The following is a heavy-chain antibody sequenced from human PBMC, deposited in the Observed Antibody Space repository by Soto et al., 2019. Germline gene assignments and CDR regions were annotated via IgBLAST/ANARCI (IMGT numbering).Heavy chain of an antibody. CDR1: GDSISSADYY. CDR2: IFYSGAT. CDR3: ARDLWVEPELYYYGMDV. Sequence: SETLSLTCTVSGDSISSADYYWSWIRQTPGKGLEWIGHIFYSGATYYNPSLKSRLTISVDTSKNHFSLRLTSVTAADTAVYYCARDLWVEPELYYYGMDVWGQGTTVTVSS. J-gene: IGHJ6*02. D-gene: IGHD1-1*01. V-gene: IGHV4-30-4*01.